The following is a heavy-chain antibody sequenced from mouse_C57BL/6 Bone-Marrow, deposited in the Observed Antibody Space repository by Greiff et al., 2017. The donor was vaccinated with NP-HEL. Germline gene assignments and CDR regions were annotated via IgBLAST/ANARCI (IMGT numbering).Heavy chain of an antibody. V-gene: IGHV1-15*01. Sequence: QVQLKQSGAELVRPGASVTLSCKASGYTFTDYEMHWVKQTPVHGLEWIGAIDPETGGTAYNQKFKGKAILTADKSSSTAYMELRSLTSEDSAVYYCTRSRYGNYQAWFAYWGQGTLVTVSA. D-gene: IGHD2-1*01. CDR3: TRSRYGNYQAWFAY. J-gene: IGHJ3*01. CDR2: IDPETGGT. CDR1: GYTFTDYE.